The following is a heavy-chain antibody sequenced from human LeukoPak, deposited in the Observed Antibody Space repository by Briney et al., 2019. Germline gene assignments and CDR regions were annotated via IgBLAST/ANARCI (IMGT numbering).Heavy chain of an antibody. J-gene: IGHJ5*02. V-gene: IGHV1-2*02. CDR3: ARGGALGTDYYDSSGLPYSWFDP. D-gene: IGHD3-22*01. CDR2: INPNSGGT. CDR1: GYTFTGYY. Sequence: ASVKVSCKASGYTFTGYYMHWVRQAPGQGLEWMGWINPNSGGTNYAQKFQGRVTMTRDTSISTAYMELSRLRSDDTAVYYCARGGALGTDYYDSSGLPYSWFDPWGQGTLVTVSS.